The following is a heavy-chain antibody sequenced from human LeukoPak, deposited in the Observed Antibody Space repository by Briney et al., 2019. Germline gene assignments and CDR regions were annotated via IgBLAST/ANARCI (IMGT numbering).Heavy chain of an antibody. Sequence: RGSLRLSCAASGFTFSSYAMSWVRQAPGKGLEWVSAISGSAGSTFYADSVKGRFTISRDNSKNTLYLQMNSLRAEDTAVYYCAKISRTPSDYWGQGTLVTVSS. CDR3: AKISRTPSDY. CDR2: ISGSAGST. V-gene: IGHV3-23*01. CDR1: GFTFSSYA. J-gene: IGHJ4*02.